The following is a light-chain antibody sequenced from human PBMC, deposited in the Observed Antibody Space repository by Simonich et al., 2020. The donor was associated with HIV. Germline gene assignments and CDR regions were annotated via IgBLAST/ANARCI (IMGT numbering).Light chain of an antibody. CDR3: QQYNAWPT. CDR2: AAS. CDR1: QSVSSN. J-gene: IGKJ4*01. Sequence: EIVMTQSPATLSVSPGERATLSCRASQSVSSNLAWYQQKPGLAPRLLIYAASTRATGIPARFSGSGSGTEFTLVISSMQSEDFAVYYCQQYNAWPTFGGGTRWRSN. V-gene: IGKV3-15*01.